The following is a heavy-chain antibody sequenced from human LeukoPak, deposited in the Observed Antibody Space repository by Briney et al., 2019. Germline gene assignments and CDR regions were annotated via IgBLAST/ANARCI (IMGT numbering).Heavy chain of an antibody. D-gene: IGHD2-8*02. CDR1: GLSFSSYA. J-gene: IGHJ4*02. Sequence: GVSLRLSCAACGLSFSSYAMSWVGQPPGKGREGVASSSGSWYNTYYAESVKGRFTISSENSKNPLFLQMNRLRAEDTALFYCETRSGYYTGWFFDFWGQGTLVTVSS. CDR2: SSGSWYNT. CDR3: ETRSGYYTGWFFDF. V-gene: IGHV3-23*01.